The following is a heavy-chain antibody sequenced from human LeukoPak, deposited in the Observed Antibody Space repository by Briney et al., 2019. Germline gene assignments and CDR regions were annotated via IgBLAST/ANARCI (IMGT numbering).Heavy chain of an antibody. CDR1: GFTFSSYA. D-gene: IGHD4-11*01. CDR2: VAKDGGHK. Sequence: GGSLRLSCAASGFTFSSYAMHWVRQAPGKGLEWVAVVAKDGGHKVYSDSVKGRLSISRDNSKNTAFLQMDSLRTEDAAVYFCAREHSHSNWFFDLWGPGTPVTVSS. V-gene: IGHV3-30*04. CDR3: AREHSHSNWFFDL. J-gene: IGHJ2*01.